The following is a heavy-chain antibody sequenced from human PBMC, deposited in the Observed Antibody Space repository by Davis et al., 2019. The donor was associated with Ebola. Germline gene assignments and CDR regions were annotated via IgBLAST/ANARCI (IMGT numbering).Heavy chain of an antibody. CDR2: IHGNGIGA. Sequence: GESLKISCSVSGFIFRNYAMAWVRQAPGKGLEWVSAIHGNGIGAFYADSVKGRFTISRDNSKNMLYLEMTSVRAEDTAIYYCTKDFTISTWGQGTLVTVSS. CDR1: GFIFRNYA. J-gene: IGHJ5*02. D-gene: IGHD5-24*01. V-gene: IGHV3-23*01. CDR3: TKDFTIST.